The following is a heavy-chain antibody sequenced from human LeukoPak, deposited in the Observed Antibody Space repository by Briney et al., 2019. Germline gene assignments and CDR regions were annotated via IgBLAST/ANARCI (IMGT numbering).Heavy chain of an antibody. CDR3: AKVSEPNYDFWSGYSSLDY. CDR1: GFTVSSNY. V-gene: IGHV3-23*01. J-gene: IGHJ4*02. Sequence: GGSLRLSCAASGFTVSSNYMSWVRQAPGKGLEWVSAISGSGGSTHYADSVKGRFTISRDNSKNTVYLLMNGLRAEDTAVYYCAKVSEPNYDFWSGYSSLDYWGQGTLVTVSS. CDR2: ISGSGGST. D-gene: IGHD3-3*01.